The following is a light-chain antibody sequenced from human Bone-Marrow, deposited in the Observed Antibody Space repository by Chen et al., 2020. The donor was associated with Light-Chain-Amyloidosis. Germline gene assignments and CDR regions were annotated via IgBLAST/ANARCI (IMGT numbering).Light chain of an antibody. CDR3: QSADSSGTYEVI. Sequence: SYELTQPPSVSVSPGKTARITCSGDDFPTKYAYWYQQKPGQAPVLVIHRDTERPSGISERFSGSSSGTTATLTISGVQAEDEADYHCQSADSSGTYEVILGGGTKLTVL. CDR1: DFPTKY. CDR2: RDT. J-gene: IGLJ2*01. V-gene: IGLV3-25*03.